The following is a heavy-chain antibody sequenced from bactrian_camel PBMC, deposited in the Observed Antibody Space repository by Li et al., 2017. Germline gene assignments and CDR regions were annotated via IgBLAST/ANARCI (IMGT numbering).Heavy chain of an antibody. CDR3: AAGLSRHTIQTMTLGFDY. CDR1: GFAFDDWA. J-gene: IGHJ4*01. D-gene: IGHD2*01. CDR2: IYSDGNT. V-gene: IGHV3S7*01. Sequence: HVQLVESGGGLAQPGSSLRVSCVASGFAFDDWAMGWVRQAPGKGLEWVSNIYSDGNTYYNYSVKGRFTISRDNAKNTLYLQMDSLTPEDTAVYYCAAGLSRHTIQTMTLGFDYWGQGTQVTVS.